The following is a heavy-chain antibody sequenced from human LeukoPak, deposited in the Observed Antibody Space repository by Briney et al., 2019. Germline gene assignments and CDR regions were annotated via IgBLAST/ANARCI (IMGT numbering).Heavy chain of an antibody. CDR3: ARSSRPDDAFDI. D-gene: IGHD6-6*01. CDR1: GGSFSDYS. V-gene: IGHV1-18*01. J-gene: IGHJ3*02. Sequence: ASVKVSCKASGGSFSDYSISWVRQAPGQGLEWMGRISAYNGNTNYAQKLQGRVTMTTDTSTSTAYMELRSLRSDDTAVYYCARSSRPDDAFDIWGQGTMVTVSS. CDR2: ISAYNGNT.